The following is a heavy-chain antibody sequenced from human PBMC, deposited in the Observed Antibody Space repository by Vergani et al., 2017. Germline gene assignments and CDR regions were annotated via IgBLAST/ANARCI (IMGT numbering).Heavy chain of an antibody. CDR2: INHSGST. CDR3: ARGKGGYCSXTSCRGYYHYYMDV. CDR1: GGSFSGYY. Sequence: QVQLQQWGAGLLKPSETLSLTCAVYGGSFSGYYWSWIRQPPGKGLEWIGEINHSGSTNYNPSLKSRVTISVDTSKNQFSLKLSSVTAADTAVYYCARGKGGYCSXTSCRGYYHYYMDVWGKGTTVTVSS. D-gene: IGHD2-2*01. J-gene: IGHJ6*03. V-gene: IGHV4-34*01.